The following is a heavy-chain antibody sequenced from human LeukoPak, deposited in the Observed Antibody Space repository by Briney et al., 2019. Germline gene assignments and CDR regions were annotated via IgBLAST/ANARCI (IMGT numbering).Heavy chain of an antibody. CDR3: ARVSMTGYYRSFDY. CDR1: GGSFSGYC. D-gene: IGHD3-9*01. Sequence: SETLSLTCAVYGGSFSGYCWSWIRQPPGKGLEWIGEINHSGSTNYNPSLKSRVTISVDTSKNQFSLKLSSVTAADTAVYYCARVSMTGYYRSFDYWGQGTLVTVSS. J-gene: IGHJ4*02. CDR2: INHSGST. V-gene: IGHV4-34*01.